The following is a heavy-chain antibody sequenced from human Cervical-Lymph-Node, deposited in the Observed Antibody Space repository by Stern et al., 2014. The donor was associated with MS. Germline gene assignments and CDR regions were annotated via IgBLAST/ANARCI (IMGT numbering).Heavy chain of an antibody. Sequence: QDQLVQSGAEVKKPGASVKVSCKASGYTFTTYFIHWVRQAPGQGLEWMGIINPSGGTTIYAPKFQGRVTMTRAPSTRTASLELSSLRSEDTAVYFCARIPISGRSSKADYWGQGTLVTVSS. V-gene: IGHV1-46*01. D-gene: IGHD1-26*01. CDR2: INPSGGTT. CDR1: GYTFTTYF. J-gene: IGHJ4*02. CDR3: ARIPISGRSSKADY.